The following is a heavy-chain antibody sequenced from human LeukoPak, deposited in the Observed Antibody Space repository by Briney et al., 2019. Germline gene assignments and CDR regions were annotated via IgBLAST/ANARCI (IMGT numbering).Heavy chain of an antibody. V-gene: IGHV3-7*01. CDR1: GFTFSAYW. CDR3: ARDDGFYSASGIYQNYFDH. CDR2: LKQDGSEK. J-gene: IGHJ4*02. D-gene: IGHD3-10*01. Sequence: GGALRLSCAASGFTFSAYWMSWVREAPGGGVEGGANLKQDGSEKYYVDSVKGRFTISRDNAKNSLYLQMNSLRGEDTAVYYCARDDGFYSASGIYQNYFDHWGQGILVTVSP.